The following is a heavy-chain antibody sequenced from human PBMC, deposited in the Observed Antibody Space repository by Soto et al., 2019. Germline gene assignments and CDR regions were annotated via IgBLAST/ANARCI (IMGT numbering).Heavy chain of an antibody. CDR2: IYPGDSDT. CDR3: GRMMDTVMAFDH. Sequence: GESLKISCKGSGYNFASYWIGWVRQMPGKGLEWMGMIYPGDSDTRYSPSLQGQVTISADKSITTAYLQWSSLKASDTAMYYYGRMMDTVMAFDHWGQGTLVTVSS. CDR1: GYNFASYW. J-gene: IGHJ4*02. D-gene: IGHD5-18*01. V-gene: IGHV5-51*01.